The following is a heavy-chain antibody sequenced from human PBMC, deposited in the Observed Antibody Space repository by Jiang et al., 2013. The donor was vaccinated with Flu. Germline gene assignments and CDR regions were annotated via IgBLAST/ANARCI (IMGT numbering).Heavy chain of an antibody. CDR2: IKQDGSEK. CDR1: GFTFSSYW. J-gene: IGHJ6*03. CDR3: ARSSSQADYYYYYYMDV. Sequence: VQLVESGGGLVQPGGSLRLSCAASGFTFSSYWMSWVRQAPGKGLEWVANIKQDGSEKYYVDSVKGRFTISRDNAKNSLYLQMNSLRAEDTAVYYCARSSSQADYYYYYYMDVWGKGPRSPSP. V-gene: IGHV3-7*03. D-gene: IGHD6-13*01.